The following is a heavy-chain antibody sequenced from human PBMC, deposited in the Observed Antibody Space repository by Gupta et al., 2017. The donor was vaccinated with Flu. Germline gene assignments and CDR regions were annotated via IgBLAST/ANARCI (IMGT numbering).Heavy chain of an antibody. D-gene: IGHD2-2*01. Sequence: EVQLVESGGGLVKPGGSLRLSCAASGFTFSSYSMTWVRQAPGKGLEWFSYMTGVSTYTSYTDSVKGRFTSSRDNARNSLYLHMNSLRAEDTAVYYCARAICSGTNCHALGTFWFDPWGQGTLVTVSS. CDR3: ARAICSGTNCHALGTFWFDP. CDR2: MTGVSTYT. CDR1: GFTFSSYS. V-gene: IGHV3-21*01. J-gene: IGHJ5*02.